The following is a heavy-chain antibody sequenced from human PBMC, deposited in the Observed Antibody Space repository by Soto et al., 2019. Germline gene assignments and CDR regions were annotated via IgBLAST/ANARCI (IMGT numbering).Heavy chain of an antibody. D-gene: IGHD6-19*01. V-gene: IGHV3-73*01. Sequence: GALRLSCAASGFTFSDYSMHWVRQASGKGLEWVGRIRSKANSYATEYAASVNGRFTISRDDSKNTAYLQMNGLKTEDTAVYYCTWSSGWSDTGYFDYWGQGTLVTVSS. CDR1: GFTFSDYS. CDR2: IRSKANSYAT. J-gene: IGHJ4*02. CDR3: TWSSGWSDTGYFDY.